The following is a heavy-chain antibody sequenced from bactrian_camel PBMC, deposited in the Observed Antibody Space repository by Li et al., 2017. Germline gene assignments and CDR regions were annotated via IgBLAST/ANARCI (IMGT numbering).Heavy chain of an antibody. V-gene: IGHV3S54*01. Sequence: HVQLVESGGGSVQSGGSLRLSCVMSGYRYSSAACMGWSRQAPGKEREAVAAIFVAGGYTYYSDSVKGRFTISQDNSQRAVYLQMNSLKPDDTGMYYCADRLYGLPCDRPEDFDDWGQGTQVTVS. D-gene: IGHD3*01. CDR2: IFVAGGYT. J-gene: IGHJ6*01. CDR1: GYRYSSAA. CDR3: ADRLYGLPCDRPEDFDD.